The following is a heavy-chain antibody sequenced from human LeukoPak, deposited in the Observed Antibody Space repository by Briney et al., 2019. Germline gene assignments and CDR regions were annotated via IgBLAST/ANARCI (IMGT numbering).Heavy chain of an antibody. CDR1: GFTFSSYW. CDR3: ASLEYSYGFSGP. Sequence: GGSLRLSCAASGFTFSSYWMSWVRQAPGKGLEWVSVIYSGGSTYYADSVKGRFTISRDNSKNTLYLQMNSLRAEDTAVYYCASLEYSYGFSGPWGQGTLVTVSS. V-gene: IGHV3-53*01. CDR2: IYSGGST. D-gene: IGHD5-18*01. J-gene: IGHJ5*02.